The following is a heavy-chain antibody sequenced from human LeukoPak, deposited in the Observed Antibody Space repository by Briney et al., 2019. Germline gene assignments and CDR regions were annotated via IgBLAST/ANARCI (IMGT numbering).Heavy chain of an antibody. CDR1: GGSISSSFYY. CDR2: IDYSGST. V-gene: IGHV4-61*01. D-gene: IGHD3-16*01. Sequence: SETLSLTCAVSGGSISSSFYYWSWIRQPPGKGLEWIGYIDYSGSTNYNPSLKSRVTISVDTSQNQFSLKLSSVTAADTAVYYCARDRALGSGKYYFDYWGQGTLVTVSA. CDR3: ARDRALGSGKYYFDY. J-gene: IGHJ4*02.